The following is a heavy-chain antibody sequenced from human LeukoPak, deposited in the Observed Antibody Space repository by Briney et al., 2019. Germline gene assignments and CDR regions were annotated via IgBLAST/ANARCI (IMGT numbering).Heavy chain of an antibody. Sequence: GGSLRLSCAASGFTFSSYVMSWVRQAPGKGLEWVSGISGSGGSTYYADSVKGRFTISRDNSKNRLYLQMNSLRAEDTAVYYCAKDHYYDSSGYYTTDTPVDYWGRGTLVTVSS. J-gene: IGHJ4*02. CDR1: GFTFSSYV. D-gene: IGHD3-22*01. V-gene: IGHV3-23*01. CDR3: AKDHYYDSSGYYTTDTPVDY. CDR2: ISGSGGST.